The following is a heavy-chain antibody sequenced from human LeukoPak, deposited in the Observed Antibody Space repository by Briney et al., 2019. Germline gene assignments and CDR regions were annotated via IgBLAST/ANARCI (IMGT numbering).Heavy chain of an antibody. CDR3: ARHRYSSSLWYFDY. V-gene: IGHV4-59*08. J-gene: IGHJ4*02. Sequence: DPSETLSLTCSVYGDSISNYCWSWIRRPPGRGLEWIGYIYYTGSTNYNPFLKSRVTISVDTSKNQFSLNLISLTAADTAVYYCARHRYSSSLWYFDYWGQGTLVTVSS. CDR1: GDSISNYC. D-gene: IGHD6-13*01. CDR2: IYYTGST.